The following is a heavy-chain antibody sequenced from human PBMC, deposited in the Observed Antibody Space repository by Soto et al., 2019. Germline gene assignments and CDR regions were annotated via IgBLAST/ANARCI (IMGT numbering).Heavy chain of an antibody. Sequence: SETLSLTCTVSGASISGFYWSWIRKSAGKGLEWIGRIYATGTTDYNPSLKSRVMMSVDTSKKQFSLKLRSVTAADTAVYYCVRDGTKTLRDWFDPWGQGMSVSVSS. CDR2: IYATGTT. D-gene: IGHD1-1*01. CDR1: GASISGFY. V-gene: IGHV4-4*07. CDR3: VRDGTKTLRDWFDP. J-gene: IGHJ5*02.